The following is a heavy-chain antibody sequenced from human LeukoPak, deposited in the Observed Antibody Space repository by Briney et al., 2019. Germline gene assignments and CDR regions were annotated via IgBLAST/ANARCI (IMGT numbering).Heavy chain of an antibody. CDR2: IYYSGTT. CDR1: GGAISSYY. CDR3: ATTGRGMDV. Sequence: SETLSLTCTVSGGAISSYYWSWIRQPPGKGLEWIGYIYYSGTTNYNTSLKSRVSISVDTSKNQFSLKLRSVTAADTAVYYCATTGRGMDVWRQGTTVTVSS. J-gene: IGHJ6*01. D-gene: IGHD1-14*01. V-gene: IGHV4-59*12.